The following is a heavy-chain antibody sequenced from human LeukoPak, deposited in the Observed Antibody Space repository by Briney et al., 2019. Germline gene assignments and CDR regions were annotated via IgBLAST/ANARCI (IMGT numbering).Heavy chain of an antibody. CDR1: GFTFSSYS. V-gene: IGHV3-21*01. D-gene: IGHD6-13*01. CDR3: ARGYSSSWYPGY. J-gene: IGHJ4*02. Sequence: PGGSLRLSCAASGFTFSSYSMNWVRQAPGKGLEWVSSISSSSSYIYYADSVKGRFTISRDNAKNSLYLQMNSLRAEDTAVYYCARGYSSSWYPGYWGQGTLATVSS. CDR2: ISSSSSYI.